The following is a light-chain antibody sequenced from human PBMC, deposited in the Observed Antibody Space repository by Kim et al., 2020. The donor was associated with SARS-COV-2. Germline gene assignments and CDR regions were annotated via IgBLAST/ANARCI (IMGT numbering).Light chain of an antibody. V-gene: IGKV3-11*01. CDR2: DVS. CDR1: QSIGNY. Sequence: SLSHGEGATLSCRASQSIGNYLAWYQQKPGQAPTLLIYDVSNRATGIPARFSGSGSGTDFTLSISALEPEDFAVYYCQHRASWPLTFGGGTKLEI. CDR3: QHRASWPLT. J-gene: IGKJ4*01.